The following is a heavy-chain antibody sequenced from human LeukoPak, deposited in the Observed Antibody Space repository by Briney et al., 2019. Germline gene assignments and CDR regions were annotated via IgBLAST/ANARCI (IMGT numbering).Heavy chain of an antibody. D-gene: IGHD3-9*01. CDR2: IYYSGST. Sequence: SETLSLTCTVSGGSISSGDYYWSWIRQPPGKGLEWIGYIYYSGSTYYNPSLKSRVTISVDTSKNQCSLKLSSVTAADTAVYYCASSQNYDIFDYWGQGTLVTVSS. V-gene: IGHV4-30-4*01. J-gene: IGHJ4*02. CDR3: ASSQNYDIFDY. CDR1: GGSISSGDYY.